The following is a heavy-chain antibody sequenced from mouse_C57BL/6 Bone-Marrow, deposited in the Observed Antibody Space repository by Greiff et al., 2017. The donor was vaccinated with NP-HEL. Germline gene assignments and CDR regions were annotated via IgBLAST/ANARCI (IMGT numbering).Heavy chain of an antibody. CDR2: ISYDGSN. Sequence: EVQVVESGPGLVKPSQSLSLTCSVTGYSITSGYYWNWIRQFPGNKLEWMGYISYDGSNNYNPSLKNRISITRDTSKNQFFLKLNSVTTEDTATYYCAREAVTGNFDYWGQGTTLTVSS. D-gene: IGHD2-1*01. CDR1: GYSITSGYY. CDR3: AREAVTGNFDY. V-gene: IGHV3-6*01. J-gene: IGHJ2*01.